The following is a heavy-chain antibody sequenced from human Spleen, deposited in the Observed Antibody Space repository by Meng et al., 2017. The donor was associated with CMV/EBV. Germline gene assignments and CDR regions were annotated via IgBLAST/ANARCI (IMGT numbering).Heavy chain of an antibody. CDR2: IYSGGSST. V-gene: IGHV3-23*03. CDR3: ARDYRKLRYFDS. D-gene: IGHD3-9*01. Sequence: GGSLRLSCAASGFTFWTYAMSWVRQAPGKGLEWVSVIYSGGSSTYYADSVKGRFTISRDNSKNTLYLQMNSLRVEDTAVFYCARDYRKLRYFDSWGQGTLVTVSS. J-gene: IGHJ4*02. CDR1: GFTFWTYA.